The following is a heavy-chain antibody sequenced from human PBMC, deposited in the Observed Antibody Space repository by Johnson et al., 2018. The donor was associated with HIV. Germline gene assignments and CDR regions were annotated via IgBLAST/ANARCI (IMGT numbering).Heavy chain of an antibody. CDR1: GFTFGDYA. D-gene: IGHD3-16*01. V-gene: IGHV3-49*03. Sequence: EQLVESGGGLVQPGRSLRLSCPASGFTFGDYAMSWFRQAPGKGLEWVGFIRSKAYGGTTEYAASVKGRFTISRDNSKNTLYLQMNSLRAEDSAVYYCARDIMITFGGNAFDIWGQGTMVTVSS. CDR3: ARDIMITFGGNAFDI. CDR2: IRSKAYGGTT. J-gene: IGHJ3*02.